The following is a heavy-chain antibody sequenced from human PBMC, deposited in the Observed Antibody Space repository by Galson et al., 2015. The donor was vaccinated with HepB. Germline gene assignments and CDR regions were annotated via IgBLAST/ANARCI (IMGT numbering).Heavy chain of an antibody. Sequence: SLRLSCATSGFTFSTFAMTWVRQAPGKGLEWVSAISDGGDTTYYADSVKGQFSITRDVSKSTLSLQMNSLRAEDTAVYYCAKGDTPWGGFDIWGQGTMVTVSS. CDR3: AKGDTPWGGFDI. V-gene: IGHV3-23*01. D-gene: IGHD2-21*01. CDR1: GFTFSTFA. CDR2: ISDGGDTT. J-gene: IGHJ3*02.